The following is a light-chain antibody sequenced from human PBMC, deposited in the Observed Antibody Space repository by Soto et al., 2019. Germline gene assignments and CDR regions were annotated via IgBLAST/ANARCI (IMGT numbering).Light chain of an antibody. CDR3: QQYNNWPAIT. CDR1: QTVNNN. CDR2: DTS. Sequence: ELVLTQSPGTLSLSPGERATLSCMASQTVNNNYLAWYQQKPGQAPRLLIYDTSTRANGIPDRFSGTGSGTEFTLTISSLQSEDFAIYYCQQYNNWPAITFGQGTRLEIK. J-gene: IGKJ5*01. V-gene: IGKV3D-15*01.